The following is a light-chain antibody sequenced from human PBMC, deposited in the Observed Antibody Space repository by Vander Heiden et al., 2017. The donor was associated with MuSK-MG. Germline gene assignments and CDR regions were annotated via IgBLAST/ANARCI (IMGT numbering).Light chain of an antibody. J-gene: IGKJ2*01. CDR1: QGISSW. CDR2: AAS. Sequence: DIHMTQSPSSVSASVGDRVTITCRASQGISSWLAWYQQKPGKAPKLLLYAASSLLSAVPSRFSGSGSGTAFTLTIISRQPEDFATSYCHQANSFPYTFGQGTKLEIK. V-gene: IGKV1-12*01. CDR3: HQANSFPYT.